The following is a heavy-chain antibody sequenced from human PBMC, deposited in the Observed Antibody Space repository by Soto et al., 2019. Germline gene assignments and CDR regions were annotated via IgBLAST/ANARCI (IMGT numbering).Heavy chain of an antibody. V-gene: IGHV5-10-1*01. D-gene: IGHD2-15*01. J-gene: IGHJ4*02. CDR1: GYSFTSYW. CDR2: IDPSDSYT. CDR3: ARPYCSGGSCYDY. Sequence: GESLKISCRGSGYSFTSYWISRVRQMPGKGLEWMGRIDPSDSYTNYSPSFQGHVTISADKSISTAYLQWSSLKASDTAMYYCARPYCSGGSCYDYWGKGTLVTVSS.